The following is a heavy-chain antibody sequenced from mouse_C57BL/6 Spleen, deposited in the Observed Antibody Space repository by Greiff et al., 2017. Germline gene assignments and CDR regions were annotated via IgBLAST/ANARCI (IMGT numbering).Heavy chain of an antibody. V-gene: IGHV5-17*01. CDR3: ARRVITPLYYFDY. J-gene: IGHJ2*01. Sequence: DVHLVESGGGLVKPGGSLKLSCAASGFTFSDYGMHWVRQAPEKGLEWVAYISSGSSTIYYADTVKGRFTISRDNAKNTLFLQMTSLRSEDTAMYYCARRVITPLYYFDYWGQGTTLTVSS. CDR2: ISSGSSTI. D-gene: IGHD1-1*01. CDR1: GFTFSDYG.